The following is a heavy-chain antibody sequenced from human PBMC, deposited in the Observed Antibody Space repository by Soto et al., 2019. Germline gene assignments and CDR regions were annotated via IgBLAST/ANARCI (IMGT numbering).Heavy chain of an antibody. V-gene: IGHV3-23*01. D-gene: IGHD1-1*01. CDR2: LTRGGTS. CDR1: GFTFSYYS. J-gene: IGHJ4*02. CDR3: TKRATTVPTPGNYFDS. Sequence: PGGSLRLSCAASGFTFSYYSVSWVRQTPERGLEWVSTLTRGGTSYYADSVQGRFTVSRDNSKNTVSLQMHSLRAEDTALYYCTKRATTVPTPGNYFDSWGQGTLVTVSS.